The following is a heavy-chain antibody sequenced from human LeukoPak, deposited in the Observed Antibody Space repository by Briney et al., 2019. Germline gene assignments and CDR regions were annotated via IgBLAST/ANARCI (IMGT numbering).Heavy chain of an antibody. CDR1: GYTFTGYY. Sequence: ASVKVSCKASGYTFTGYYMHWVRQAPGQGLEWMGWINPNSGGTNYAQKFQGRVTMTRDTSISTAYMELSRLRSDDTAVYYCARDPKGRGYFDWLVQTYYYYMDVWGKGTTVTISS. J-gene: IGHJ6*03. V-gene: IGHV1-2*02. D-gene: IGHD3-9*01. CDR3: ARDPKGRGYFDWLVQTYYYYMDV. CDR2: INPNSGGT.